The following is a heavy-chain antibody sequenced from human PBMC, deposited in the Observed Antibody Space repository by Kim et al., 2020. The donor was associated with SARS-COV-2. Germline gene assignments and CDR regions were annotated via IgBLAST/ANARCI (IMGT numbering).Heavy chain of an antibody. CDR3: ASRGDVDATLHGGHY. D-gene: IGHD5-12*01. J-gene: IGHJ4*02. Sequence: GGSLRLSCAASGFTFSSYEMNWVRQAPGKGLEWVSYITSSGRTTSYADSVKGRFTISRDNAKNSLYLQMNSLTAEDTGVYYCASRGDVDATLHGGHYWGQGTLVTVSS. CDR1: GFTFSSYE. CDR2: ITSSGRTT. V-gene: IGHV3-48*03.